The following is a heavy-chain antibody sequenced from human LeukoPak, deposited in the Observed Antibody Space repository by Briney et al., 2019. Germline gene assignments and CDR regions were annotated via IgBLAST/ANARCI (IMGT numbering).Heavy chain of an antibody. D-gene: IGHD2-15*01. J-gene: IGHJ4*02. CDR3: ARDRWNCSGGSCYLGLNDY. V-gene: IGHV1-69*05. CDR1: GGTFSSYS. Sequence: SVKVSCKASGGTFSSYSISWVRQAPGQGLEWMGGIIPIFGTANYAQKFQGRVTITTDESTSIAYMELSSLRSEDTAVYYCARDRWNCSGGSCYLGLNDYWGQGTLVTVSS. CDR2: IIPIFGTA.